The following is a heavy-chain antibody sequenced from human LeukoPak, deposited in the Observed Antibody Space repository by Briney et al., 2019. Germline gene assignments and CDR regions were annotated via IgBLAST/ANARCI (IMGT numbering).Heavy chain of an antibody. CDR2: INHSGST. CDR1: GGSFSGYY. CDR3: ARGAHDYGGNSGY. J-gene: IGHJ4*02. D-gene: IGHD4-23*01. Sequence: SETLSLTCAVYGGSFSGYYWSWIRQPPGKGLEWIGEINHSGSTNYNPSLKSRVTISVDTSKSQFSLKLSSVTAADTAVYYCARGAHDYGGNSGYWGQGTLVTVSS. V-gene: IGHV4-34*01.